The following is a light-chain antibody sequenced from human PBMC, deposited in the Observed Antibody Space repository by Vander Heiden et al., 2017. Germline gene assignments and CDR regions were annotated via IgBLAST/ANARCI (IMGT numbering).Light chain of an antibody. V-gene: IGKV1-39*01. J-gene: IGKJ2*01. Sequence: SVGDKVTISCRSSKTVTRYLHWYQQKPGTAPRLLISAASTLETGVPPRFSGSGFGTDFNLTIDSLQPEDFATYYCQQTYDMPPYTFGQGTRLENK. CDR1: KTVTRY. CDR3: QQTYDMPPYT. CDR2: AAS.